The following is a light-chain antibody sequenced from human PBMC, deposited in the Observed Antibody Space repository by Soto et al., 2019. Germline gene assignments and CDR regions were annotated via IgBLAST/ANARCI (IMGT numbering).Light chain of an antibody. CDR3: MQALQTPYT. V-gene: IGKV2-28*01. CDR2: LGS. J-gene: IGKJ2*01. Sequence: DIVMTQSPLSLPLTPGEPASISCRSSQSLLHSNGKTFFDWYLQKPGQSPQVLIYLGSNRASGVPDRFSGSWSGTDFILKISRVEAEDVGVYYCMQALQTPYTFGQGTKLEIK. CDR1: QSLLHSNGKTF.